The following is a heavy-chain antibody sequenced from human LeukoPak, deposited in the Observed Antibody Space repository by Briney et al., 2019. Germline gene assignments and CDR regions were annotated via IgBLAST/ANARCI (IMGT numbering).Heavy chain of an antibody. CDR2: ISGYNGNT. J-gene: IGHJ6*03. CDR1: GYTFNSYG. CDR3: ARVLNYYDSSGSNYYYMDV. Sequence: ASVKVSCKASGYTFNSYGISWVRQAPGQGLEWMGWISGYNGNTNNAQKLQGRVTMTTDTSTSTAYMELRSLRSDDSAVYYCARVLNYYDSSGSNYYYMDVWGKGTTVTVSS. D-gene: IGHD3-22*01. V-gene: IGHV1-18*01.